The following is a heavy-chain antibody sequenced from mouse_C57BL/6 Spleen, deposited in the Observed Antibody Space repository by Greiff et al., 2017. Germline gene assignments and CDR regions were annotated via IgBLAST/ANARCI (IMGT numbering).Heavy chain of an antibody. Sequence: QVQLQQSGAELVRPGTSVKVSCKASGYAFTNYLIEWVKQRPGQGLEWIGVLNPGSGGTNYNEKFKGKATLTADKSSSTAYMQLSSLTSEDSAVYFCARWGLGRGDYWGQGTTLTVSS. J-gene: IGHJ2*01. V-gene: IGHV1-54*01. CDR1: GYAFTNYL. D-gene: IGHD4-1*01. CDR2: LNPGSGGT. CDR3: ARWGLGRGDY.